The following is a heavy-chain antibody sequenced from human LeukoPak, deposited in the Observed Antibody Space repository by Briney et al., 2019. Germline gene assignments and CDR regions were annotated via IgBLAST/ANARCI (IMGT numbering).Heavy chain of an antibody. CDR3: AGTPTYYYDSSGYGYYYYYMDV. D-gene: IGHD3-22*01. J-gene: IGHJ6*03. CDR1: GGTFSSYA. Sequence: ASVKVSCKASGGTFSSYAISWVRQAPGQGLEWMGRIIPILGIANYAQKFQGRVTITADESTSTAYMELSSLRSEDTAVYYCAGTPTYYYDSSGYGYYYYYMDVWGKGTTVTVSS. V-gene: IGHV1-69*04. CDR2: IIPILGIA.